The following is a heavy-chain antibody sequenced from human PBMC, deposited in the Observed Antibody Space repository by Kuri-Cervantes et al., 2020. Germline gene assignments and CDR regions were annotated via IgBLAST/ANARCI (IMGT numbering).Heavy chain of an antibody. Sequence: SETLSLTCAVYGGSFSGYYWSWIRQPPGKGLEWIGEINHSGSTNYNPSLKSRVTISVDTSKNQFSLKLSSVTAADTAVYYCARDSVSSFWSGYYFGSYDDYWGQGTLVTVSS. CDR2: INHSGST. D-gene: IGHD3-3*01. CDR1: GGSFSGYY. J-gene: IGHJ4*02. V-gene: IGHV4-34*01. CDR3: ARDSVSSFWSGYYFGSYDDY.